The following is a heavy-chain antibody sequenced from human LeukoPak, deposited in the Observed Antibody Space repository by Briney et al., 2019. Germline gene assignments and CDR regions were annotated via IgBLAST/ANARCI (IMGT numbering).Heavy chain of an antibody. CDR1: GYTFTSYD. V-gene: IGHV1-8*01. Sequence: ASVKVSCKASGYTFTSYDINWVRQATGQGLEWMGWMNPNSGNTGYAQKFQGRVTMTRNTSISTAYMELSSLRSEDTAVYYCARGQWGLLSLYYYYYYMDVWGKGTTVTVSS. CDR3: ARGQWGLLSLYYYYYYMDV. J-gene: IGHJ6*03. CDR2: MNPNSGNT. D-gene: IGHD3-10*01.